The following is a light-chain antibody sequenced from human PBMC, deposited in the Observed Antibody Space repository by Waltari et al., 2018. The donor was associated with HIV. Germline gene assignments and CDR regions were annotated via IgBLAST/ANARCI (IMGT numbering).Light chain of an antibody. J-gene: IGKJ4*01. V-gene: IGKV2D-29*01. CDR2: EVS. Sequence: IVLTQSPLSLPVTPGQPASISCKSSQSLLHSDGQTHLFWYLQRPGQPPQLLINEVSDRFSRVPDRFSGGGSGTEFSLDISRVEAEDVGTYYCMQSIQLPLTFGGGTKVEIK. CDR3: MQSIQLPLT. CDR1: QSLLHSDGQTH.